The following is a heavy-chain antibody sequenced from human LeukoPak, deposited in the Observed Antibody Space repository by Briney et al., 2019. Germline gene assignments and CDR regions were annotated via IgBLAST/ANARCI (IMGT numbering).Heavy chain of an antibody. Sequence: GGSLRLSCAASGFTFDDHGMSWVRQVPGRGLEWICGINWNSGVTGYADSVKGRFNISRDNAKNSLFLQMNSLRDEDTAFYYCARGDGPTVTADYFQNWGQGTLVTVS. CDR2: INWNSGVT. CDR3: ARGDGPTVTADYFQN. CDR1: GFTFDDHG. J-gene: IGHJ1*01. V-gene: IGHV3-20*04. D-gene: IGHD4-17*01.